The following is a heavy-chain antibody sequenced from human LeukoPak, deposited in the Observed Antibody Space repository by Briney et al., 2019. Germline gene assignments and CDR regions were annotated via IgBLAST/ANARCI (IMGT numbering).Heavy chain of an antibody. J-gene: IGHJ3*02. Sequence: PSETLSLTXTVSGGSISSYYWSWIRQPAGKGLEWIGRIYTSGSTNYNPSLKSRVTMSVDTSKNQFSLKLSSVTAADTAVYYCAREPFIAVAAVLDAFDIWGQGTMVTVSS. CDR3: AREPFIAVAAVLDAFDI. CDR1: GGSISSYY. CDR2: IYTSGST. V-gene: IGHV4-4*07. D-gene: IGHD6-19*01.